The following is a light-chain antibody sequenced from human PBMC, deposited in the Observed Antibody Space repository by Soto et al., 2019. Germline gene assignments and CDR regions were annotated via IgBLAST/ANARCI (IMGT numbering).Light chain of an antibody. CDR3: QQYHIYSGT. CDR2: KAS. Sequence: DIQMTQSPSTLSASVGDRVTITCRASQTIDSWLAWYQQRPGKPPNLLIYKASTLASGVPSRFSGSGSGTEFTLTINSLQPDDFATCYCQQYHIYSGTFGQGTKVDIK. V-gene: IGKV1-5*03. J-gene: IGKJ1*01. CDR1: QTIDSW.